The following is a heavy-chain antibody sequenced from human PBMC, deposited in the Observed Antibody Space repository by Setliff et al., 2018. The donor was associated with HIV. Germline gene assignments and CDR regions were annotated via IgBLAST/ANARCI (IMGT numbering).Heavy chain of an antibody. CDR2: IDPEDDET. D-gene: IGHD6-19*01. J-gene: IGHJ6*02. V-gene: IGHV1-69-2*01. CDR1: KYTFTDYY. Sequence: RASVKVSCKASKYTFTDYYMHWVQQAPGKGLEWVGLIDPEDDETLFAEKFQGRVTITADTSTDTAYMELSSLRSEDTAVYYCARRPAGAVAGGYGMDVWGQGTTVTVSS. CDR3: ARRPAGAVAGGYGMDV.